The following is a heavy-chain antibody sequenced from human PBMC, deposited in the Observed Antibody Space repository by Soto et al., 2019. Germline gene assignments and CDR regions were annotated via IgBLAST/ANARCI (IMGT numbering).Heavy chain of an antibody. Sequence: SETLSLTCAVYGGSFSGYYWSWIRQPPGKGLEWIGEINHSGSTNYNPSLKSRVTISVDTPKNQFSLKLSSVTAADTAVYYCARDQKWLVPRLDYWGQGTLVTVSS. CDR2: INHSGST. V-gene: IGHV4-34*01. J-gene: IGHJ4*02. CDR1: GGSFSGYY. D-gene: IGHD6-19*01. CDR3: ARDQKWLVPRLDY.